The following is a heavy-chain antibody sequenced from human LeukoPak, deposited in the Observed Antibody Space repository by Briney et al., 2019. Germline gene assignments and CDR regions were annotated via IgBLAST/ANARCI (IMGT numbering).Heavy chain of an antibody. CDR3: ARDFSGYSSGWYPDAFDI. CDR1: GGSISSYY. D-gene: IGHD6-19*01. CDR2: IYTSGST. J-gene: IGHJ3*02. V-gene: IGHV4-4*07. Sequence: SETLSLTCTDSGGSISSYYWSWIRQPAGKGLEWIGRIYTSGSTNYNPSLKSRVTMSVDTSKNQFSLKLSSVTAADTAVYYCARDFSGYSSGWYPDAFDIWGQGTMVTVSS.